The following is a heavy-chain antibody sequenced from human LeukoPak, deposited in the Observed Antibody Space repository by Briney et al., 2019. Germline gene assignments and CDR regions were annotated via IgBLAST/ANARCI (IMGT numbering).Heavy chain of an antibody. CDR3: ARGFGWLQLGY. D-gene: IGHD5-24*01. CDR2: ISSSSSYI. CDR1: GITFSSYS. J-gene: IGHJ4*02. Sequence: GGSLRLSCAASGITFSSYSMNWVRQAPGKGLEWVSSISSSSSYIYYADSVKGRFTISRDNAKNSLYLQMNSLRAEDTAVYYCARGFGWLQLGYWGQGTLVTVSS. V-gene: IGHV3-21*01.